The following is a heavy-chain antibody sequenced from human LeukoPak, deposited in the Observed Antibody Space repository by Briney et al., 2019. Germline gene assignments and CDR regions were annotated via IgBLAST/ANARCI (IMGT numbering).Heavy chain of an antibody. CDR2: ITAGNGNT. D-gene: IGHD6-13*01. CDR3: ARGRSGLAAAGTYDY. CDR1: GYNFRSYG. V-gene: IGHV1-18*01. Sequence: ASVKVSCKASGYNFRSYGIGWVRQAPRQGLEWMGWITAGNGNTNFAQKFQGRVTMTANTSISTAYMELRSLRFDDTAVYYCARGRSGLAAAGTYDYWGQGTLITVSS. J-gene: IGHJ4*02.